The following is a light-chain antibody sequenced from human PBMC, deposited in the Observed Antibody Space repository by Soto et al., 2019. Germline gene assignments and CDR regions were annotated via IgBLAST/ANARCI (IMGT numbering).Light chain of an antibody. V-gene: IGKV3-20*01. CDR1: QSVTSSY. J-gene: IGKJ1*01. Sequence: EIVLTQSPGTLSLSPGERATLSCRASQSVTSSYLAWYQQKPGQAPRLLIYGASSRATGIPDRLSGRGSGTDFTLTIRRLEPEDFAVYYCQHYGSSPGTFGKGTKVEIE. CDR3: QHYGSSPGT. CDR2: GAS.